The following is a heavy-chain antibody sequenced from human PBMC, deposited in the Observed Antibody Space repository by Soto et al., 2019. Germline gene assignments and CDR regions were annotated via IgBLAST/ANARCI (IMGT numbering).Heavy chain of an antibody. CDR2: ISYDGSNK. CDR3: ARDSDIVVVPASYGMDV. V-gene: IGHV3-30-3*01. Sequence: GGSLRLSGAASGFTFSSYAMHWVRQAPGKGLEWVAVISYDGSNKYYADSVKGRFTISRDNAKNSLYLQMNSLRAEDTAVYYCARDSDIVVVPASYGMDVWGQGTTVTVSS. CDR1: GFTFSSYA. J-gene: IGHJ6*02. D-gene: IGHD2-2*01.